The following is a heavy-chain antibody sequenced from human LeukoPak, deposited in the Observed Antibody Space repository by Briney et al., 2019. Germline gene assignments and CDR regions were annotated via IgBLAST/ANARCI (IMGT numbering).Heavy chain of an antibody. CDR2: MYNRGST. J-gene: IGHJ4*02. CDR3: ARAEKAVTGTLDY. CDR1: GDSISNYY. Sequence: SETLSLTCTVSGDSISNYYWSWIRQSPGKKLEWIGYMYNRGSTIYNPSLKSRVTISTDTSKNQISLRLTSVTAADTAVYYCARAEKAVTGTLDYWGQGTLITVSS. V-gene: IGHV4-59*01. D-gene: IGHD6-19*01.